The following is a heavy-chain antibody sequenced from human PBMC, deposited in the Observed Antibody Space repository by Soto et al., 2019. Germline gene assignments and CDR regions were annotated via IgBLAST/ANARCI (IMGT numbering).Heavy chain of an antibody. CDR2: IYYSGST. CDR1: GGSISRGGYS. Sequence: TLSLTCTVSGGSISRGGYSWSWIRQHPGKGLERIGYIYYSGSTYYNPSLKSRVTISVDTSKNQFSLNLSSVTAADTAVYYCARSLCGYGLDVWGQGTTVTVSS. V-gene: IGHV4-31*03. CDR3: ARSLCGYGLDV. J-gene: IGHJ6*02. D-gene: IGHD2-21*01.